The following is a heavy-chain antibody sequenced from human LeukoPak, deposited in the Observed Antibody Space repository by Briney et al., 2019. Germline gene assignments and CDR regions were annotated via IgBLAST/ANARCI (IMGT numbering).Heavy chain of an antibody. CDR2: INHSGST. D-gene: IGHD4-23*01. CDR1: GGSFSGYY. Sequence: SETLSLTCAVYGGSFSGYYWSWIRQPPGKGLEWIGEINHSGSTNYNPSLKSRVTISVDTSKNQFSLKLSSVTAADTAVYYCARGGGILTSYYYYMDVWGKRTTVTVSS. V-gene: IGHV4-34*01. J-gene: IGHJ6*03. CDR3: ARGGGILTSYYYYMDV.